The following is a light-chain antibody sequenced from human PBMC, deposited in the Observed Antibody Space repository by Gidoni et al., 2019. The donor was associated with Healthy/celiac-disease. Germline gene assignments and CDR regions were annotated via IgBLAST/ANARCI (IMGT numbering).Light chain of an antibody. V-gene: IGKV1-39*01. CDR2: AAS. J-gene: IGKJ1*01. CDR1: QSISSY. CDR3: QQSYSTPPWT. Sequence: DSQMTKSPSSLSASVGDRVTITCRASQSISSYLNWYQQKPGKAPKLLIYAASSLQSGVPSRFSGSGSGTDFTLTISSLQPEYFATYYCQQSYSTPPWTFXQXTKVEIK.